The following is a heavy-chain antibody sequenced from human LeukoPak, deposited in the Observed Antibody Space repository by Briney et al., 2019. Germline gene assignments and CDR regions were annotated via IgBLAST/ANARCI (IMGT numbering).Heavy chain of an antibody. CDR1: GGSLSGYY. CDR2: INHSGSP. Sequence: SETLSLTCAVYGGSLSGYYWSWIRQPPGKGLEWIGEINHSGSPNYHPSPKSRVPILVDTSKNQFSLKVTSVPAADPAVYHCARGRLRFGEFRNRFDPWGQGALVTVSS. CDR3: ARGRLRFGEFRNRFDP. J-gene: IGHJ5*02. V-gene: IGHV4-34*01. D-gene: IGHD3-10*01.